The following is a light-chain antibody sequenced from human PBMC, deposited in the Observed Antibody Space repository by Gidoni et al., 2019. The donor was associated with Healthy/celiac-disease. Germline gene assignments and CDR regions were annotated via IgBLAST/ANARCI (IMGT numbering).Light chain of an antibody. Sequence: QSALTQPASVSRSPGQSITISCTGTSSDVGGYNYVSWYQQHPGKAPKLMIYEVSNRPSGVPDRFSGSKSGNTASLTISGLQAEDEADYYCSSYTSSSWVFGGGTKLTVL. J-gene: IGLJ3*02. CDR1: SSDVGGYNY. CDR2: EVS. V-gene: IGLV2-14*01. CDR3: SSYTSSSWV.